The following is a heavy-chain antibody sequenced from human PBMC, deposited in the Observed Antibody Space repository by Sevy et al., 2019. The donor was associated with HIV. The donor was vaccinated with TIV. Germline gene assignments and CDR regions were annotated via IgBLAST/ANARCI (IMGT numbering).Heavy chain of an antibody. V-gene: IGHV3-30*18. CDR2: ISHDGINE. D-gene: IGHD1-26*01. Sequence: GGCLRLSCTGSGFSFSYYGIHWVRQAPGKGLDWVALISHDGINEYYADSVKGRFTISRDNSKNRVSLEMNRLRNEDTAIYFCANAYSGSYSHSYLYALDVWGQGTTVTVSS. CDR3: ANAYSGSYSHSYLYALDV. CDR1: GFSFSYYG. J-gene: IGHJ6*02.